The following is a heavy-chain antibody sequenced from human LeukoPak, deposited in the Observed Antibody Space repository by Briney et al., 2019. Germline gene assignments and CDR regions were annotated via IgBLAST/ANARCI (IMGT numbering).Heavy chain of an antibody. CDR1: AFTFSGSA. J-gene: IGHJ4*02. V-gene: IGHV3-73*01. Sequence: GGSLRLSCAASAFTFSGSAMHWVRQASGKGLEWIGRIRSKADSYATAYAASVKGRFTISRDDSKNTAYLQMNSLKTEDTAVYYCTRPSHSYGTDAFDIWGQGTLVTVSS. CDR2: IRSKADSYAT. D-gene: IGHD1-14*01. CDR3: TRPSHSYGTDAFDI.